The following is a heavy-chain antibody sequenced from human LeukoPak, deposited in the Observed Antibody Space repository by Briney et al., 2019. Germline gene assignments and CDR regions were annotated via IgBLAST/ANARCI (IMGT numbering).Heavy chain of an antibody. J-gene: IGHJ6*02. CDR1: GYTFTGYY. Sequence: ASVKVSCKASGYTFTGYYMHWVRQAPGQGLEWMGWINLNSGGTNYAQKFQGRVTMTRDRSISTAYMELSRLRSENTAVYYCARDNGKYAMDVWGQGTTVTVSS. V-gene: IGHV1-2*02. D-gene: IGHD2-8*01. CDR2: INLNSGGT. CDR3: ARDNGKYAMDV.